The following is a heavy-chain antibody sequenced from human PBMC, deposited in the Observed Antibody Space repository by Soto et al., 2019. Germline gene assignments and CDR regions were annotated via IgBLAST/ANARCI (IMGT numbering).Heavy chain of an antibody. V-gene: IGHV1-8*01. CDR1: GYTFTSYD. CDR2: MNPSSGNT. CDR3: ARAPPPYDYIWGSYRYPSYYFDY. J-gene: IGHJ4*02. D-gene: IGHD3-16*02. Sequence: ASVKVSCKASGYTFTSYDINWVRQATGQGLEWMGWMNPSSGNTGYAQKLQGRVTMTRNTSISTAYMELSSLRSEDTAVYYCARAPPPYDYIWGSYRYPSYYFDYWGQGTLVTVSS.